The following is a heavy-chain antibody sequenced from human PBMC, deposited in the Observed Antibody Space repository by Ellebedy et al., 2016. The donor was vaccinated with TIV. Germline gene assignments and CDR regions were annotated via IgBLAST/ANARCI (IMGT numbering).Heavy chain of an antibody. D-gene: IGHD3-10*01. V-gene: IGHV4-59*01. CDR3: ARGGGITMVRGVII. Sequence: MPSETLSLTCTVSGGSISSYYWSWIRQPPGKGLEWIGYIYYSGSTNYNPSLKSRVTISVDTSKNQFSLKLSSVTAADTAVYYCARGGGITMVRGVIIWGQGTLVTVSS. CDR2: IYYSGST. CDR1: GGSISSYY. J-gene: IGHJ4*02.